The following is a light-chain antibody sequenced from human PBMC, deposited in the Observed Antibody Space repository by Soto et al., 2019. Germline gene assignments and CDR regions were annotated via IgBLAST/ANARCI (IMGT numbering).Light chain of an antibody. V-gene: IGKV1-33*01. CDR1: QDITNY. Sequence: DIQMTQSPSSLSASVGDRVTITCQASQDITNYLNWYQQKPGRAPRLLLYDASSLETGVPSRFSGSGSGTDFTLTISSLHPEDVATYYCQHYDHLPITFGQGTRLEIK. CDR3: QHYDHLPIT. CDR2: DAS. J-gene: IGKJ5*01.